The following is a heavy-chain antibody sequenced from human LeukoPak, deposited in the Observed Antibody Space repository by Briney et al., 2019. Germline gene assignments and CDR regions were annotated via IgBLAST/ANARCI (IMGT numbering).Heavy chain of an antibody. Sequence: PSETLSLTCTVSGGSISGFYWSWIRQPPGKGLGWIGYIYYTGSTNYNPSLKSRVTISVDTSKNQFSLKLSSVTAADTAVYYCARGVVAAPQTFDYWGQGTLVAVSS. CDR3: ARGVVAAPQTFDY. V-gene: IGHV4-59*01. CDR1: GGSISGFY. J-gene: IGHJ4*02. D-gene: IGHD2-15*01. CDR2: IYYTGST.